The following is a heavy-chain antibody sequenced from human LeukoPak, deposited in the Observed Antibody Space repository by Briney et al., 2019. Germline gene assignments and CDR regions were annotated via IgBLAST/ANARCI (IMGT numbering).Heavy chain of an antibody. CDR1: GFTFSSYW. D-gene: IGHD3-3*01. V-gene: IGHV3-74*01. CDR2: INSDGSST. CDR3: ARDIPPYDFWSGYENYYGMDV. J-gene: IGHJ6*02. Sequence: QAEGSLRLSCAASGFTFSSYWMHWVRQAPGKGLVWVSRINSDGSSTSYADSVKGRFTISRDNAKNSLYLQMNSLRAEDTAVYYCARDIPPYDFWSGYENYYGMDVWGQGTTVTVS.